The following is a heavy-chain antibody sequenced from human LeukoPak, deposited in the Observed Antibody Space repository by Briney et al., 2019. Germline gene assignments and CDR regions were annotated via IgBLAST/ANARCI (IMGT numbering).Heavy chain of an antibody. CDR3: ARVSGSGSYEGYGMDV. J-gene: IGHJ6*02. V-gene: IGHV4-4*07. CDR1: GGSISSYY. D-gene: IGHD3-10*01. Sequence: SETLSLTCTVSGGSISSYYWSWIRQPAGKGLEWIGRIYTSGSTNYNPSLKSRVTMSVDTSKNQFSLKLSSVTAADTAVYYRARVSGSGSYEGYGMDVWGQGTTVTVSS. CDR2: IYTSGST.